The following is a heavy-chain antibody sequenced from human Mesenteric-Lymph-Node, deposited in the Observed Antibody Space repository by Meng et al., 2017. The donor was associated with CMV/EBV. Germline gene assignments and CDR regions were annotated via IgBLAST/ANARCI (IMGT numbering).Heavy chain of an antibody. J-gene: IGHJ4*03. V-gene: IGHV3-49*04. D-gene: IGHD2-15*01. Sequence: GESLKISCAASGFTFSSYGMHWVRQTPGKGLEWVGFIRSKNSGGTTEYAASVKGRFFVSRDESNSVTYLQMNDLRVEDTAIYYCTRCGINCYLDYWGQGTLVTVSS. CDR2: IRSKNSGGTT. CDR3: TRCGINCYLDY. CDR1: GFTFSSYG.